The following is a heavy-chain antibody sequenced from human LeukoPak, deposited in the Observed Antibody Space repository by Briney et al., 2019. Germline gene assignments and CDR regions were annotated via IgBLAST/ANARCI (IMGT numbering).Heavy chain of an antibody. CDR1: GFTFSSYA. CDR2: ISGSGGST. Sequence: PGGSLRLSCAASGFTFSSYAMSWVRQAPGKGLEWVSAISGSGGSTYYADSVKGRFTISRDNSKNTLYLQMNSLRAEDTAVYYCARSEWKQWLLTDAFDIWGQGTMVTVSS. D-gene: IGHD6-19*01. CDR3: ARSEWKQWLLTDAFDI. V-gene: IGHV3-23*01. J-gene: IGHJ3*02.